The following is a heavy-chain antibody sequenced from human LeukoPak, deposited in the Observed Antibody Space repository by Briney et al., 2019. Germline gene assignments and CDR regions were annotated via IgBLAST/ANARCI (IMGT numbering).Heavy chain of an antibody. Sequence: GGSLRLSCAASGVTFSDHWMTWVRQTPGKGLEWVAYINQDGSEKHFVDSVEGRLTISRDNDNNSMSLQMNKLRVEDTAVYYCARGATGTYWDWFDPWGQGTLVTVSS. V-gene: IGHV3-7*01. CDR1: GVTFSDHW. CDR3: ARGATGTYWDWFDP. D-gene: IGHD1-26*01. CDR2: INQDGSEK. J-gene: IGHJ5*02.